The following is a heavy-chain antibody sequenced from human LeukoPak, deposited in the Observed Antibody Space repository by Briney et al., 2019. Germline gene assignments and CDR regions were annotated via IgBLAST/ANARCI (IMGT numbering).Heavy chain of an antibody. D-gene: IGHD3-16*01. CDR1: GGSFSGYY. Sequence: PSETLSLTCAVYGGSFSGYYWSWIRQPPGKGLEWIGEINHSGSTNYNPSLKSRVTISVDTSKNQFSLKLSSVTAADTAVYYCARLPSREYDYDWGSYGPGSHFDYWGQGTLVTVSS. J-gene: IGHJ4*02. CDR3: ARLPSREYDYDWGSYGPGSHFDY. CDR2: INHSGST. V-gene: IGHV4-34*01.